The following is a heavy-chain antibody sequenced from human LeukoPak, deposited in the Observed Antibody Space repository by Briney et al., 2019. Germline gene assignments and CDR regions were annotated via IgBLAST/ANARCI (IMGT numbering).Heavy chain of an antibody. Sequence: GASAKVSCKASGYTFTSYYMHWVRQAPGQGLEWMGIINPSGGSTSYAQKFQGRVTMTRDMSTSTVYMELSSLRSEDTAVYYCARGVLLWFGELLPFDYWGQGTLVTVSS. CDR3: ARGVLLWFGELLPFDY. D-gene: IGHD3-10*01. V-gene: IGHV1-46*01. J-gene: IGHJ4*02. CDR2: INPSGGST. CDR1: GYTFTSYY.